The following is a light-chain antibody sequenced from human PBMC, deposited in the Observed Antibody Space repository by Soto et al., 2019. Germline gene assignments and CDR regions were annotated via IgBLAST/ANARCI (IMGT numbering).Light chain of an antibody. J-gene: IGKJ4*01. CDR1: QSVSSNY. CDR2: AAS. V-gene: IGKV3-20*01. CDR3: QQYGSPLT. Sequence: EIVLTQNPGTLSLSPGERSTLSFMASQSVSSNYLAWFQQTPGQVPRLLIYAASSRATGIPDRFSGSGSGTDFTLTISRLEPEDFAVYYCQQYGSPLTFGGGTKVDIK.